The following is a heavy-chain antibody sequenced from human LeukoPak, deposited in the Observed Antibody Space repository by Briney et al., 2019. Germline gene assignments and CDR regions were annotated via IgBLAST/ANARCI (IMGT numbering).Heavy chain of an antibody. CDR1: GGSFSGYY. CDR2: IYPSGST. CDR3: AREEITAAGRSLDY. D-gene: IGHD6-13*01. Sequence: SETLPLTCAVYGGSFSGYYWSWIRQPPGKGLEWIGRIYPSGSTNDNPALKSRVTMSVDTSKNQFSLKLTSVSAADTAVYYCAREEITAAGRSLDYWGQGTLVTVSS. V-gene: IGHV4-4*07. J-gene: IGHJ4*02.